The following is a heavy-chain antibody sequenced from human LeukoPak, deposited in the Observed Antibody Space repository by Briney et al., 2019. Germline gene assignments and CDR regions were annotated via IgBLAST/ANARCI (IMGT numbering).Heavy chain of an antibody. J-gene: IGHJ6*02. CDR2: IWYDGSNK. CDR1: GFTFSSYG. Sequence: PGGSLRLSCIGSGFTFSSYGMHWVRQAPGKGLEWVAVIWYDGSNKYYADSVKGRFTISRDNSKNTLYLQMNSLRAEDTAVYYCARPLRTSSYYYYYYGMDVWGQGTTVTVSS. V-gene: IGHV3-33*08. CDR3: ARPLRTSSYYYYYYGMDV. D-gene: IGHD2-2*01.